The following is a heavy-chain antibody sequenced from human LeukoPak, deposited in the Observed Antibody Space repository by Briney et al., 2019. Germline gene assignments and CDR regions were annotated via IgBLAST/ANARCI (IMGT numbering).Heavy chain of an antibody. J-gene: IGHJ6*03. CDR2: IYHSGST. D-gene: IGHD3-9*01. CDR3: ARDGPEVIYDILTAYSHYMDV. CDR1: GGSLSSSSYY. Sequence: PSETLSLTCTVSGGSLSSSSYYWGWLRQPPGMGLEWLGSIYHSGSTYYNPSLKSRVTISIDTSKNQFSLKLSSVTAADTAVYYCARDGPEVIYDILTAYSHYMDVWGKGTTVTVSS. V-gene: IGHV4-39*07.